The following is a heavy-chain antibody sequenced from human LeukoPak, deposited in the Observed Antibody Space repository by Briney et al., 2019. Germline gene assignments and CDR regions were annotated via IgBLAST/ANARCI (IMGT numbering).Heavy chain of an antibody. Sequence: SVTLSLTCTVSGDSISIYYCSCIRQPPGKGLEWLGYIYYSGSTNYNPSLKSRVTISVDTSKNQFSLKLSSVTAADTAVYYCARAFRDYDSSGYYSHNWFDHWGQGTLVTVSS. D-gene: IGHD3-22*01. CDR1: GDSISIYY. V-gene: IGHV4-59*01. CDR2: IYYSGST. J-gene: IGHJ5*02. CDR3: ARAFRDYDSSGYYSHNWFDH.